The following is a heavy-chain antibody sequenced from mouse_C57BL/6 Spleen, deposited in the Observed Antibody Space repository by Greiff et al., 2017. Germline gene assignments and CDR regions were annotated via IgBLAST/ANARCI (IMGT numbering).Heavy chain of an antibody. Sequence: QVQLQQPGTELVKPGASVKLSCKASGYTFTSYWMHWVKQRPGQGLEWIGNINPSNGGTNYNEKFKSKATLTVDKSSSTAYMQLSSLTSEDSAVYYCARWRMVRRGYYAMDYWGQGTSVTVSS. CDR2: INPSNGGT. CDR1: GYTFTSYW. J-gene: IGHJ4*01. CDR3: ARWRMVRRGYYAMDY. D-gene: IGHD2-10*02. V-gene: IGHV1-53*01.